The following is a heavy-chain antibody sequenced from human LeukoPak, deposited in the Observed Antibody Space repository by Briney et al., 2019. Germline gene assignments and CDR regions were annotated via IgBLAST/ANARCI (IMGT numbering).Heavy chain of an antibody. Sequence: GGSLRLSCTAAGFIFNDFDFHWVRQGPGKGLEWVSAIGIGGDTHYSGSVKGRFTISRENAKNSLFLHMNNLRAGDTAVYYCARDRFGMDVWGRGTTVIVSS. CDR3: ARDRFGMDV. J-gene: IGHJ6*02. CDR2: IGIGGDT. V-gene: IGHV3-13*01. CDR1: GFIFNDFD.